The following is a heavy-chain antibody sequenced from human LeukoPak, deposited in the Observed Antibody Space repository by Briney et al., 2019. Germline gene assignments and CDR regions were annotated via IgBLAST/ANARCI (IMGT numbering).Heavy chain of an antibody. V-gene: IGHV1-69*05. D-gene: IGHD1-7*01. CDR3: ARSRADGVDPEGNSYYYYYMDV. CDR1: GGTFSSYA. Sequence: SVKVSCKASGGTFSSYAISWVRQAPGQGLEWMGGIIPIFGTANYAQKFQGRVTITTDESTSTAYMELSSLRSEDTAVYYCARSRADGVDPEGNSYYYYYMDVWGKGATVTVSS. J-gene: IGHJ6*03. CDR2: IIPIFGTA.